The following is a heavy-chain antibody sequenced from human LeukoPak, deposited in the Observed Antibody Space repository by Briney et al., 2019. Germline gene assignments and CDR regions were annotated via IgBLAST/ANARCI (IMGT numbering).Heavy chain of an antibody. CDR3: SRENGAFSPFGY. CDR2: ISLTVLT. Sequence: SETRSLTCGVPGGAISNTNWWSWVRQPPGQGLEWIGEISLTVLTHSNPSLESRVTVSLDKSKNQLSLNLPSVTAADTAVYYCSRENGAFSPFGYWGQGTLVTVLS. CDR1: GGAISNTNW. J-gene: IGHJ4*02. V-gene: IGHV4-4*02. D-gene: IGHD2-8*01.